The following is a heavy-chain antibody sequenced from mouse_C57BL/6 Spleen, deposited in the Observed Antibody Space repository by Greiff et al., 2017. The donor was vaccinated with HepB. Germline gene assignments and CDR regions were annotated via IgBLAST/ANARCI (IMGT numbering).Heavy chain of an antibody. CDR1: GYTFTSYG. D-gene: IGHD3-3*01. V-gene: IGHV1-81*01. J-gene: IGHJ2*01. CDR3: ERGCDY. CDR2: IYPRSGNT. Sequence: QVQLKESGAELVRPGASVKLSCKASGYTFTSYGISWVKQRTGQGLEWIGEIYPRSGNTYYNEKFKGKATLTADKSSSTAYMELRSLTSEDSSVCFCERGCDYWGQGTTLTVSS.